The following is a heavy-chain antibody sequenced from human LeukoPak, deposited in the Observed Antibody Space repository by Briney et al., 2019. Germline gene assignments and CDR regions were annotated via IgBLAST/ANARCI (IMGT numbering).Heavy chain of an antibody. J-gene: IGHJ4*02. CDR2: ISRSSSYK. D-gene: IGHD5-24*01. CDR3: ARWMSGSNWGFDH. CDR1: GFTFSSYS. V-gene: IGHV3-21*04. Sequence: GGSLRLSCAASGFTFSSYSMNWVRQAPGKGLEWVSSISRSSSYKYYADSVKGRFIISRDNTGNSLYLQMNSLRADDTALYYCARWMSGSNWGFDHWGQGTLVTVSS.